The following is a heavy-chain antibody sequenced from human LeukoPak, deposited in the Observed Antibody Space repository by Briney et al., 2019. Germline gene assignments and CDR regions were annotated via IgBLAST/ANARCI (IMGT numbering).Heavy chain of an antibody. CDR3: VRHFHGSGYVVDL. CDR2: IYSSGST. J-gene: IGHJ5*02. D-gene: IGHD6-13*01. Sequence: SETLSLTCTVSGVSISGNYWSWIRQPAGKGLEWIGRIYSSGSTNYNPSLKSRVTMSLDTTKNQFSLKLTSVTAADTAVYFCVRHFHGSGYVVDLWGQGTLVTVSS. V-gene: IGHV4-4*07. CDR1: GVSISGNY.